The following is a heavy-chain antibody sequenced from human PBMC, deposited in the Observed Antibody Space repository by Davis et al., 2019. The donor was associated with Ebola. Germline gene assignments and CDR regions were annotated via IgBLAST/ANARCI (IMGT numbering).Heavy chain of an antibody. CDR3: AAVVAAATH. J-gene: IGHJ4*02. CDR2: IRSSDTTI. V-gene: IGHV3-11*04. Sequence: PGGSLRLSCAASGFTLSDHYMSWIRQAPGKGLEWVSSIRSSDTTIYYSDSVKGRFTISRDNSKNTLYLQMNSLRAEDTAVYYCAAVVAAATHWGQGTLVTVSS. D-gene: IGHD2-15*01. CDR1: GFTLSDHY.